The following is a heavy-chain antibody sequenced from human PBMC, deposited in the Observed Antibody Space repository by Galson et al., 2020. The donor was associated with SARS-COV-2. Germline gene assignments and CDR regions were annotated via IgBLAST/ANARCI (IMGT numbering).Heavy chain of an antibody. D-gene: IGHD3-22*01. CDR2: IHYRGST. CDR1: PDSISSTDFY. Sequence: SQTLSLTCTVSPDSISSTDFYWSWIRQHPGKGLEWIGYIHYRGSTYYNPSLKSRVTISIDTSRKQFSLKLSSVTAADTAVYYCARASNHGSSGYYFGSWGQGTLVTVSS. J-gene: IGHJ4*02. CDR3: ARASNHGSSGYYFGS. V-gene: IGHV4-31*03.